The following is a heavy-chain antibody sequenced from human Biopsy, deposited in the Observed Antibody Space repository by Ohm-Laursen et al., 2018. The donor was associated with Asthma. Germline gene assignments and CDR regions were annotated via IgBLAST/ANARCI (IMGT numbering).Heavy chain of an antibody. V-gene: IGHV4-59*01. J-gene: IGHJ4*02. CDR2: VYWTGST. D-gene: IGHD6-19*01. CDR1: GGPISSFY. CDR3: VRAVRNEQWLAPFDY. Sequence: SQTLSLTCSVYGGPISSFYWSWIRQSPEKGLEWMGYVYWTGSTNYNPSLKSRVTMSVDTSKNRIFLELTSVTAADTAIYYCVRAVRNEQWLAPFDYWGQGKPVTVSS.